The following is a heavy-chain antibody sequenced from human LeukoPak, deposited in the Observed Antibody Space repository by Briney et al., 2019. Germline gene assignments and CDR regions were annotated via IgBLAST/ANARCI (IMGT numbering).Heavy chain of an antibody. V-gene: IGHV3-30*18. CDR1: GFTFSSYG. D-gene: IGHD1-7*01. Sequence: GGSLRLSCAASGFTFSSYGMHWVRRAPGKGLEWVAVISYDGSNKYYADSVKGRFTISRDNSKNTLYLQMNSLRAEDTAVYYCAKGWNWNFYFDYWGQGTLVTVSS. J-gene: IGHJ4*02. CDR3: AKGWNWNFYFDY. CDR2: ISYDGSNK.